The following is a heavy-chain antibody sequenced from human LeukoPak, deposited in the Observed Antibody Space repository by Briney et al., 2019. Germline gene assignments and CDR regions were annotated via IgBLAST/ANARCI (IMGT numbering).Heavy chain of an antibody. CDR2: INHSGST. CDR1: GGSFSDYY. V-gene: IGHV4-34*01. D-gene: IGHD5-18*01. J-gene: IGHJ6*02. CDR3: ARDRGQLWLDSYYYYYGMDV. Sequence: PSETLSLTCAVYGGSFSDYYWSWIRQPPGKGLEWIGEINHSGSTNYNPSLKSRVTISVDTSKNQFSLKLSSVTAADTAVYYCARDRGQLWLDSYYYYYGMDVWGQGTTVTVSS.